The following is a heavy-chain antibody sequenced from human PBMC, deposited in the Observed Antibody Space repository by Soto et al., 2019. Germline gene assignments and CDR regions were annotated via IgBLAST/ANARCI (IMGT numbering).Heavy chain of an antibody. CDR2: ISWNSGSI. CDR3: AKDHYDFWSGYLPDY. Sequence: PGGSLRLSCAASGFTFDDYAMHWVRQAPGKGLEWVSGISWNSGSIGYADSVKGRFTISRDNAKNSLYLQMNSLRAEDTALYYCAKDHYDFWSGYLPDYWGQGTLVTVSS. V-gene: IGHV3-9*01. J-gene: IGHJ4*02. CDR1: GFTFDDYA. D-gene: IGHD3-3*01.